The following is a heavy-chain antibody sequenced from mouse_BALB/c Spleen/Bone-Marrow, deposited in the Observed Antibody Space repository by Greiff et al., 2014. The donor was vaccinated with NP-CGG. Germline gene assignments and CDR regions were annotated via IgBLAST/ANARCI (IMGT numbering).Heavy chain of an antibody. V-gene: IGHV5-4*02. Sequence: EVQLKESGGGLVKPGGSLKLSCAASGFTFSDYYMYWVRQTPEKRLEWVATISDGGSYTYYPDSVEGRFTISRDNAKNNLYLQMSSLKSEDTAMYYCARDLITTATSFAYWGQGTLVTVSA. CDR3: ARDLITTATSFAY. J-gene: IGHJ3*01. CDR2: ISDGGSYT. D-gene: IGHD1-2*01. CDR1: GFTFSDYY.